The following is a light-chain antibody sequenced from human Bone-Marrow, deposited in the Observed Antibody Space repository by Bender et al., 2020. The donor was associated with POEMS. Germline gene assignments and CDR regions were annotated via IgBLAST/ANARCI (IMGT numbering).Light chain of an antibody. J-gene: IGLJ3*02. CDR3: ISYTNSNCWV. CDR1: SSDVGGYNY. Sequence: QSALTQPASVSGSPGQSITISCTGTSSDVGGYNYVSWHQQHPGKAPKLMIYDVSNRPSGISNRFSGSKSGTSASLAISGLQAEDEADYYCISYTNSNCWVFGGGTKLTVL. V-gene: IGLV2-14*01. CDR2: DVS.